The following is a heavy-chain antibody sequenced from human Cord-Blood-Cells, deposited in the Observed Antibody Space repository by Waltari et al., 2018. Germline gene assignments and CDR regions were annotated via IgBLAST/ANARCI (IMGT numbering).Heavy chain of an antibody. CDR1: GFTFSSYS. CDR3: ARDMVEQQLVLFDY. J-gene: IGHJ4*02. Sequence: EVQLVESGGGLVQPGGSLRLSCAASGFTFSSYSMNWVRQAPGKGLEWVSYISSSSSTIYYADSVKGRFTISGDNAKNSLYLQMNSLRDEDTAVYYCARDMVEQQLVLFDYWGQGTLVTVSS. CDR2: ISSSSSTI. D-gene: IGHD6-13*01. V-gene: IGHV3-48*02.